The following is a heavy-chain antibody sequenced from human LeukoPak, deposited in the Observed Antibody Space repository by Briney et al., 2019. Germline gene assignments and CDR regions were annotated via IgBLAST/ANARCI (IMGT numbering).Heavy chain of an antibody. CDR1: GFTLSSDW. CDR3: ATVFGY. V-gene: IGHV3-74*01. J-gene: IGHJ4*02. Sequence: GGSLRLSCAVSGFTLSSDWMHWVRQAPGKGLEWVSRMNQDGSDTSYADSVKGRFTISRDNAKNTVYWQMNSLRAEDSAVYYCATVFGYWGQGTLVTVSS. CDR2: MNQDGSDT.